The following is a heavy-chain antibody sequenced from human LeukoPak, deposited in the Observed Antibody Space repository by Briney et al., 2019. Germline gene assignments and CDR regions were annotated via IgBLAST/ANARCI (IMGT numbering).Heavy chain of an antibody. Sequence: GGSLRLSCAASGFTFSSYGMSWVRQAPGKGLEWVSGISGCGGSTYHADSVKGQFTISRDNSKNTLYLQMNSLRAEDTAAYYCAKDYDFWSGSFDAFNIWGQGTMVTVSS. D-gene: IGHD3-3*01. V-gene: IGHV3-23*01. CDR1: GFTFSSYG. CDR3: AKDYDFWSGSFDAFNI. CDR2: ISGCGGST. J-gene: IGHJ3*02.